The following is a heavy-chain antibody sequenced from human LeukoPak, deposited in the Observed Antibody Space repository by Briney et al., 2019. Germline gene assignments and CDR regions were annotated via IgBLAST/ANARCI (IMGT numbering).Heavy chain of an antibody. V-gene: IGHV4-30-4*01. Sequence: SQTLSLTCTVSGGSISSGDYYWSWIRQPPGQGLEWIGYIYYSGSTYYNPSLKSRVTISVDTSKNQFSLKLSSVTAADTAVYYCARGGDYKTFDYWGQGTLVTVSS. CDR2: IYYSGST. D-gene: IGHD4-17*01. J-gene: IGHJ4*02. CDR1: GGSISSGDYY. CDR3: ARGGDYKTFDY.